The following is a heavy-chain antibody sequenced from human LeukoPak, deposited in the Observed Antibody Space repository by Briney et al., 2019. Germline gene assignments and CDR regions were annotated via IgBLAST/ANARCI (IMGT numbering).Heavy chain of an antibody. Sequence: SQTLSLTCTVSGGSISSGDYYWSWIRQPPGKGLEWIGYIYYSGSTYYNPSLKSRVTISVDTSKNQFSLKLSSVTAADTAVYYCAGDVLYCSSTSCLGWFDPWGQGTLVTVSS. V-gene: IGHV4-30-4*01. CDR3: AGDVLYCSSTSCLGWFDP. CDR2: IYYSGST. D-gene: IGHD2-2*01. CDR1: GGSISSGDYY. J-gene: IGHJ5*02.